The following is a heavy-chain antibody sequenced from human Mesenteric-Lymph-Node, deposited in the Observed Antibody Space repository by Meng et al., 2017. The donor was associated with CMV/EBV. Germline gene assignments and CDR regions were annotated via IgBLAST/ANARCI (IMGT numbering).Heavy chain of an antibody. Sequence: GSLRLSCAASGFTVSSNYMSWVRQAPGKGLEWVSVIYSGGSTYYADSVKGRFTISRDNSKNTLYLQMNSLRAEDTAVYYCAKGGSSGYLYYYYGMDVWGQGTTVTVSS. V-gene: IGHV3-53*05. CDR3: AKGGSSGYLYYYYGMDV. D-gene: IGHD3-22*01. CDR1: GFTVSSNY. J-gene: IGHJ6*02. CDR2: IYSGGST.